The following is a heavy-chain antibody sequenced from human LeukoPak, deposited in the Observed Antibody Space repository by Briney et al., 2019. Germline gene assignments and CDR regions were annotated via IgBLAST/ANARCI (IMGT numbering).Heavy chain of an antibody. CDR3: ARHEGSGSYFVY. D-gene: IGHD1-26*01. V-gene: IGHV4-59*08. CDR2: IYYSGST. J-gene: IGHJ4*02. Sequence: SETLSLTCTVSGGSISSYYWSWIRQPPGKGLVWIGYIYYSGSTNYNPSLKSRVTISVDTSKNQFSLKLSSVTAADTAVYYCARHEGSGSYFVYWGQGTLVTVSS. CDR1: GGSISSYY.